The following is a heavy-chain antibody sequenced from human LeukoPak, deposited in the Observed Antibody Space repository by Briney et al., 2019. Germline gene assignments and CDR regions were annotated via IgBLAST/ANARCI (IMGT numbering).Heavy chain of an antibody. CDR2: IIPIFGTA. Sequence: GASVKVSCKASGGTFSSYAISWVRQAPGQGLEWMGGIIPIFGTANYAQKFQGRVTITADESTSTAYMELSSLGSEDTAVYYCARGPPNWGYDYWGPETLVTVSS. D-gene: IGHD7-27*01. V-gene: IGHV1-69*13. CDR1: GGTFSSYA. J-gene: IGHJ4*02. CDR3: ARGPPNWGYDY.